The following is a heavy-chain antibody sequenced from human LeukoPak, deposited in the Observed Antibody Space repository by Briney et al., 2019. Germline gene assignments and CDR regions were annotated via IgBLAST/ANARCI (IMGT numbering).Heavy chain of an antibody. V-gene: IGHV5-51*06. J-gene: IGHJ4*02. CDR1: GYRFTSYW. CDR2: IYPDDSDT. Sequence: GESLKISXKGSGYRFTSYWIAWVRQMPGKGLEWMGIIYPDDSDTRYSPSFQGQVTMSADKSISTAYLQWSSLKASDTAMYYCAGLPYCSGGSCSHFDYWGQGTLVTVSS. D-gene: IGHD2-15*01. CDR3: AGLPYCSGGSCSHFDY.